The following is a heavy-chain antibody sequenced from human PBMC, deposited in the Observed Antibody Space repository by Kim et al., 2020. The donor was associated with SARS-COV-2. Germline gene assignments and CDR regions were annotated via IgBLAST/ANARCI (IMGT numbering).Heavy chain of an antibody. CDR1: GGSFSGYY. J-gene: IGHJ4*02. V-gene: IGHV4-34*01. Sequence: SETLSLTCAVYGGSFSGYYWSWIRQPPGKGLEWIGEINHSGSTNYNPSLKSRVTISVDTSKNQFSLKLSSGTAADTAVYYCAGYYDSSGYYGFWYWGQGTLVTVSS. D-gene: IGHD3-22*01. CDR2: INHSGST. CDR3: AGYYDSSGYYGFWY.